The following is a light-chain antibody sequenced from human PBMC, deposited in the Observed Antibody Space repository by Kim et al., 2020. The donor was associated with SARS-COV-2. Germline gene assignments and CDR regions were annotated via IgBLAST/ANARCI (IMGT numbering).Light chain of an antibody. J-gene: IGKJ2*01. CDR3: QQYNDWPYT. CDR1: QSISIN. V-gene: IGKV3-15*01. Sequence: IVMTQSPGTLSVSPGEGATLSCRASQSISINLAWYQQKPGQAPRLLIYGVSTRATGIPARFSGSGSGTEFTLTITSLQSEDFAVYYCQQYNDWPYTFGRGTKLEI. CDR2: GVS.